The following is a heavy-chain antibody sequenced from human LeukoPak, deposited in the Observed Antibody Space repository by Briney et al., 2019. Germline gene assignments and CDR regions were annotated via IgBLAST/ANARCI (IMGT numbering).Heavy chain of an antibody. V-gene: IGHV4-59*01. D-gene: IGHD3-16*02. Sequence: SETLSLTCTVSGGSISSYYWSWIRQPPGKGLEWIGYIYYSGSTNYNPSLKSRVTVSVDTSKNQFSLKLSSVTAADTAVYYCARGRSYAFDIWGQGTMVTVSS. CDR3: ARGRSYAFDI. CDR1: GGSISSYY. J-gene: IGHJ3*02. CDR2: IYYSGST.